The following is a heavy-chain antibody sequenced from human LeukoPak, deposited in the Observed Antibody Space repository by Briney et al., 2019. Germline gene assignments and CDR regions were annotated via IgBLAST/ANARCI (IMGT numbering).Heavy chain of an antibody. Sequence: GGSLRLSCAASGFTFSSYTMSWVRQAPGKGLEWVSTISGSGGSTYYADSVKGRFTISRDNSKNTLYLQMNSLRAEDTAVYYCAKLDYYDTSVYYYDYFDYWGQGTLVTVFS. CDR1: GFTFSSYT. CDR3: AKLDYYDTSVYYYDYFDY. CDR2: ISGSGGST. J-gene: IGHJ4*02. D-gene: IGHD3-22*01. V-gene: IGHV3-23*01.